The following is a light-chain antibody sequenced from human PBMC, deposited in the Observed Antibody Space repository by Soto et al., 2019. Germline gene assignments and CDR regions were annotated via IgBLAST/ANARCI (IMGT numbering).Light chain of an antibody. CDR2: ANT. J-gene: IGLJ2*01. CDR1: SSNIGAGFD. V-gene: IGLV1-40*01. CDR3: QSYDSSLIGVV. Sequence: QSVLTQPPSVSGAPGQRITISCTGSSSNIGAGFDVQWYQQLPGTAPKLLIYANTDRPSGVPDRFSGSKSGASASLAITGIPAEDEADYYCQSYDSSLIGVVFGGGTKLTVL.